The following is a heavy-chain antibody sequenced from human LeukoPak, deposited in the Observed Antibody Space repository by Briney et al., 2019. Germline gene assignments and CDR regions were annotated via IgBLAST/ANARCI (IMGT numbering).Heavy chain of an antibody. Sequence: GSLRLSCAASGFTVNDTYMSWVRQAPGKGLEWVSFINSGWNTHYADSVKGRFTISRDNSKNTLYLQMNSLRAEDTAVYYCARDPSNPTALDYWGQGTLVTVSS. CDR3: ARDPSNPTALDY. D-gene: IGHD6-6*01. CDR1: GFTVNDTY. J-gene: IGHJ4*02. CDR2: INSGWNT. V-gene: IGHV3-66*02.